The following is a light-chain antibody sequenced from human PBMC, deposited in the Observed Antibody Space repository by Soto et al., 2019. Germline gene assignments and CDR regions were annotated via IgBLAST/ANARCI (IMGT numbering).Light chain of an antibody. V-gene: IGKV1-5*03. Sequence: DIPMTQSPSTLSASVGDRVTITCRASQSISNWLAWYQQKPGKAPKLLIFKASTLESGVPSRFSGSGSGTEFTLNISSLQPDDFATYHCQQYDTYPRTFGQGTKVGIK. CDR2: KAS. CDR3: QQYDTYPRT. CDR1: QSISNW. J-gene: IGKJ1*01.